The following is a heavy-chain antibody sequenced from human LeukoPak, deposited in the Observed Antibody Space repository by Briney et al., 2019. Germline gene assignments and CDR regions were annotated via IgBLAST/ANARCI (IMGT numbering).Heavy chain of an antibody. CDR2: ISGDGGST. V-gene: IGHV3-43*02. CDR3: AKDIGGPLYYYDSSGYNDY. Sequence: GGSLRLSCAASGFTFDDYAMHWVRQAPGKGMEWVSLISGDGGSTYYVDSVKGRFTISRDSSKNSLYLQMNSLRTEDTALYYCAKDIGGPLYYYDSSGYNDYWGQGTLVTVSS. CDR1: GFTFDDYA. J-gene: IGHJ4*02. D-gene: IGHD3-22*01.